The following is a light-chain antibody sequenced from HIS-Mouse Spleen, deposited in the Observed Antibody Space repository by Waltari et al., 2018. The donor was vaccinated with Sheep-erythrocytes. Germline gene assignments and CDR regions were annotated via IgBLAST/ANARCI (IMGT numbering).Light chain of an antibody. CDR1: QSISSY. Sequence: DIQMTQSPSSLSASVGDRVTITCRASQSISSYLNWYQQTPGKDPKLLIYAASSLQSGVPSRFSGSGSGTDFTHTISSLQPEDFATYYCQQSYSTPYTFGQGTKLEIK. J-gene: IGKJ2*01. CDR2: AAS. V-gene: IGKV1-39*01. CDR3: QQSYSTPYT.